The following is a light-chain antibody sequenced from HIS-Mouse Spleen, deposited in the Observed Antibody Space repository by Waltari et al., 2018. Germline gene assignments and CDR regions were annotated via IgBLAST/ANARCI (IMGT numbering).Light chain of an antibody. CDR2: EGS. CDR1: SSDVGSYHL. J-gene: IGLJ3*02. CDR3: CSYAGSSTWV. V-gene: IGLV2-23*01. Sequence: QSALTQPASVSGSPGQSITISCTRTSSDVGSYHLVPWYQQHPGKAPKLMIYEGSKRPSGVSNRFSGSKSGNTASLTISGLQAEDEADYYCCSYAGSSTWVFGGGTKLTVL.